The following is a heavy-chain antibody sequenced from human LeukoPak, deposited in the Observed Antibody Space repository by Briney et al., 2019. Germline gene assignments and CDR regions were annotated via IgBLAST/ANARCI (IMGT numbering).Heavy chain of an antibody. Sequence: SETLSLTCTVSGGSISSYYWSWIRQPPGKGLEWIGYIYYSGSTNYNPSLKSRVTISVDTFKNQFSLKLSSVTAADTAVYYCARLPYSGYDYGYYYYMDVWGKGTTVTVSS. D-gene: IGHD5-12*01. CDR2: IYYSGST. V-gene: IGHV4-59*01. CDR1: GGSISSYY. J-gene: IGHJ6*03. CDR3: ARLPYSGYDYGYYYYMDV.